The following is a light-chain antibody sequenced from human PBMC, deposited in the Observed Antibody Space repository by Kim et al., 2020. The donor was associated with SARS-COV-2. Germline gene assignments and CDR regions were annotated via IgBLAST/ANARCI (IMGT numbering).Light chain of an antibody. Sequence: EIVVTQSPATLSVSPGESATLSCRASQSVSNKVAWHQKKPGQTPRLLFYDASTRATGIPARFTGSGSGTEFTLTINSLQSEDFAFYHCQQYNKWPASFRQGTRMEIK. CDR2: DAS. V-gene: IGKV3-15*01. J-gene: IGKJ5*01. CDR3: QQYNKWPAS. CDR1: QSVSNK.